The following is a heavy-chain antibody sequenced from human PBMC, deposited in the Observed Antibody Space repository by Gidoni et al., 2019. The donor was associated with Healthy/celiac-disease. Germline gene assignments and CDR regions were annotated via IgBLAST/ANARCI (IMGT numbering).Heavy chain of an antibody. Sequence: QVQLQESGPGLVKPSETLSLTCTVSGGSISSYYWSWIRQPPGKGLEWIGYIYYSGSTNYNPSLKSRVTLSVDTSKNQFSLKLSSVTAADTAVYYCARVPADGYYYYGMDVWGQGTTVTVSS. CDR1: GGSISSYY. CDR3: ARVPADGYYYYGMDV. J-gene: IGHJ6*02. CDR2: IYYSGST. V-gene: IGHV4-59*01.